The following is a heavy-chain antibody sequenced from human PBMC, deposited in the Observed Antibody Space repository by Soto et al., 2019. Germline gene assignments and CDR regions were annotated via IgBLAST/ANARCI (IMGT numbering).Heavy chain of an antibody. CDR3: GKSFCLSGSYYFY. D-gene: IGHD3-10*01. Sequence: ASVKVSCKASGYTFTSYGISWVRQAPGQRLEWMGWISAYNGNTNYAQKLQGRVTMTTDTSTGTAYMELRSLRSDDTAVYYCGKSFCLSGSYYFYWGQGTLVTVSS. J-gene: IGHJ4*02. CDR1: GYTFTSYG. CDR2: ISAYNGNT. V-gene: IGHV1-18*01.